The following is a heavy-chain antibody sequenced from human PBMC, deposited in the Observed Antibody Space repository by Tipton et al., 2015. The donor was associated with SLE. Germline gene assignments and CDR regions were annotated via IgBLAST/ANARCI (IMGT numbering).Heavy chain of an antibody. CDR1: GGSFSGYY. CDR3: ARGLEGGYYFXY. V-gene: IGHV4-34*01. Sequence: TLSLTCAVYGGSFSGYYWSXIRQPPGKGLEWIGEINHCGSTNYNPPLKSRVAISVDTSKNQFSLKLSSVTAADTAVYYCARGLEGGYYFXYWGQGTLVTVSS. J-gene: IGHJ4*02. CDR2: INHCGST. D-gene: IGHD1-1*01.